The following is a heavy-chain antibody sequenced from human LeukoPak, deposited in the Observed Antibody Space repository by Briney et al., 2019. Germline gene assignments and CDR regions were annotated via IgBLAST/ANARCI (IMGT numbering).Heavy chain of an antibody. D-gene: IGHD6-19*01. Sequence: ASVTVSFKASGGTFSSYAISWVRQAPGQGLEWMGRIIPIFGTANYAQKLQGRVTITTDEYTSTAYMELSSLRSEDTAVYYCARDLVFSGWWGFDYWGQGTLVTVSS. CDR3: ARDLVFSGWWGFDY. CDR2: IIPIFGTA. CDR1: GGTFSSYA. J-gene: IGHJ4*02. V-gene: IGHV1-69*05.